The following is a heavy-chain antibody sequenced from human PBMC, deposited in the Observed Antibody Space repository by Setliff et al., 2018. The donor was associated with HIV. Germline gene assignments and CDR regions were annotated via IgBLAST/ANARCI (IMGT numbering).Heavy chain of an antibody. Sequence: PSETLSLTCAVSGGSIMTGDWWSWVRQAPGKGLEWVANINQDGSKKHYVDSVKGRFTISRDNDNKSLFLQMNSLRAEDTAVYYCAREGIHPNFDFWSGLDYYYMNVWGRGTTVTVSS. CDR3: AREGIHPNFDFWSGLDYYYMNV. J-gene: IGHJ6*03. CDR1: GGSIMTGDW. V-gene: IGHV3-7*03. CDR2: INQDGSKK. D-gene: IGHD3-3*01.